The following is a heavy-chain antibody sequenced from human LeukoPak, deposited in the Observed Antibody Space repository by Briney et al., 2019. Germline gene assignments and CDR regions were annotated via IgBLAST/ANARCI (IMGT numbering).Heavy chain of an antibody. CDR1: GYTFTSYG. CDR3: TRGTMVRGVILGKIEYYFDY. Sequence: ASVKVSCKASGYTFTSYGISWVRQAPGQGLEWMGWISAYNGNTNYAQKLQGRVTMTTDTSTSTAYTELRSLRSDYTAVYYCTRGTMVRGVILGKIEYYFDYWGQETLVTVSS. V-gene: IGHV1-18*01. D-gene: IGHD3-10*01. J-gene: IGHJ4*02. CDR2: ISAYNGNT.